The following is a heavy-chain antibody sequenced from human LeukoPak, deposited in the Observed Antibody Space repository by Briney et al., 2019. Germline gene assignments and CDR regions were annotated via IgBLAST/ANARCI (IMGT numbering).Heavy chain of an antibody. Sequence: ASVKVSCKASGGTFSNYAISWVRQAPGRGLEWMGRIIPILGLANFAQKFKGRVTITADRSTSRAYMELSSLSSEDTAVYYCARDGSLTVTPLSLSFDYWGQGTLVTVSS. D-gene: IGHD1-7*01. CDR3: ARDGSLTVTPLSLSFDY. CDR1: GGTFSNYA. J-gene: IGHJ4*02. V-gene: IGHV1-69*04. CDR2: IIPILGLA.